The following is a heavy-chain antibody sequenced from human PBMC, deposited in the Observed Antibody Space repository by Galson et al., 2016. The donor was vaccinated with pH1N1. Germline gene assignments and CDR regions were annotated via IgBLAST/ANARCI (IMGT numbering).Heavy chain of an antibody. Sequence: SLRLSCAASGFTFSNYAMHWVRQAPGKGLDWVAIIWYDGNNKYHADSVKGRFTVSRDNSKSTLYLQMNNLRVEDTAVYYCAIGGNSVMGNYWGQGTLVTVSS. D-gene: IGHD4-23*01. CDR3: AIGGNSVMGNY. CDR2: IWYDGNNK. CDR1: GFTFSNYA. J-gene: IGHJ4*02. V-gene: IGHV3-33*03.